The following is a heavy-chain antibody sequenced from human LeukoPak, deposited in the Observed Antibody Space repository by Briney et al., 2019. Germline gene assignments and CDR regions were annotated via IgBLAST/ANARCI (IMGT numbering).Heavy chain of an antibody. J-gene: IGHJ5*02. Sequence: GASVKVSCKASGYTFTGYYMHWVRQAPGQGLEWMGWINPNSGGTNYTQKFQGRVTMTRDTSISTAYMELSRLRSDDTAVYYCARRLYYYDSGSYDSLEDWFDPWGQGTLVTVSS. D-gene: IGHD3-22*01. V-gene: IGHV1-2*02. CDR2: INPNSGGT. CDR1: GYTFTGYY. CDR3: ARRLYYYDSGSYDSLEDWFDP.